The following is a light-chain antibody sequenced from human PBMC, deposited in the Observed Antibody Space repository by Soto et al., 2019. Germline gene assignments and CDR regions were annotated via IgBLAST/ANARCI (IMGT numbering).Light chain of an antibody. V-gene: IGLV1-44*01. CDR3: AAWDDSLNAPV. Sequence: QSVLPQPPSASGTPGQRVTISCSGSSSNIGSNTVTWYHHLPGTAPKVLIYTNDQRPSGVPDRFSGSKSGTSASLAISGLQSEDEAEYYCAAWDDSLNAPVFGGGTKLTVL. CDR1: SSNIGSNT. J-gene: IGLJ3*02. CDR2: TND.